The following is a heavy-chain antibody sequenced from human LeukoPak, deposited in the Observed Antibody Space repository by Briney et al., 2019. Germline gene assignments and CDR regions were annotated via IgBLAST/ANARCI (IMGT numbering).Heavy chain of an antibody. Sequence: GGSLRLSCAASGFTFSSYNMNWVRQAPGKGLEWVSAISGSGDSTFYADSVKGRFTISRDISKNTLYLQMNSLRAEDTAVYYCAKEPTYSSTWYGIDYWGQGTLVTVSS. CDR2: ISGSGDST. V-gene: IGHV3-23*01. D-gene: IGHD6-13*01. CDR3: AKEPTYSSTWYGIDY. J-gene: IGHJ4*02. CDR1: GFTFSSYN.